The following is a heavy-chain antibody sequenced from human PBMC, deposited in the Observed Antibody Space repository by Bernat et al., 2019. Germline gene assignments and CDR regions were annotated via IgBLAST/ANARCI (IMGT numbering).Heavy chain of an antibody. D-gene: IGHD3-3*01. J-gene: IGHJ3*02. V-gene: IGHV4-30-4*01. Sequence: QVQLQESGPGLVKPSQTLSLTCPVSGGSISSGDYYWSWIRQPPGKGLEWIGYIYYSGSTYYNPSLKSRVTISVDTSKNQCSLKLSSVTAADTAVYYCARDPHDCWGGYLTGDAFDIWGQGTMVTVS. CDR2: IYYSGST. CDR3: ARDPHDCWGGYLTGDAFDI. CDR1: GGSISSGDYY.